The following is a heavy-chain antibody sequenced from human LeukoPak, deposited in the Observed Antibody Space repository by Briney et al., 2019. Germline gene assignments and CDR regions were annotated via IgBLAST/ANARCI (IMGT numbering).Heavy chain of an antibody. CDR3: ARVRKYSGYYSWYFDL. Sequence: SVKVSCKASGGTFSSYAISWVRQAPGQGLGWMGGIIPIFGTANYAQKFQGRVTITADESTSTAYMELSGLRSEDTAVYYCARVRKYSGYYSWYFDLWGRGTLVTVSS. CDR1: GGTFSSYA. CDR2: IIPIFGTA. D-gene: IGHD5-12*01. J-gene: IGHJ2*01. V-gene: IGHV1-69*13.